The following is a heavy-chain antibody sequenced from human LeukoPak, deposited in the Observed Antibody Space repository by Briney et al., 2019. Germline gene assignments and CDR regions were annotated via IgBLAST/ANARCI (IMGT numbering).Heavy chain of an antibody. CDR3: ARSRLSMWMGIDY. D-gene: IGHD4/OR15-4a*01. CDR2: ISSSGSTI. Sequence: GGALRLSCAASGFTFSDYYMSWIRPAPGKGREWVSQISSSGSTIYYADSVKGPFTISRDNAKNSLYLQMNSLRAEDTAGYYCARSRLSMWMGIDYWGQGALVTVCS. J-gene: IGHJ4*02. V-gene: IGHV3-11*01. CDR1: GFTFSDYY.